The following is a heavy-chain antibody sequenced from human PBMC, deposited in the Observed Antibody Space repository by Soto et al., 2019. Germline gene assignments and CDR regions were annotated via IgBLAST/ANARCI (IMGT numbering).Heavy chain of an antibody. J-gene: IGHJ4*02. CDR3: ARRHCSGGICFLFDY. CDR2: INLGDSHT. CDR1: GYTFSSHC. D-gene: IGHD2-15*01. Sequence: PGESLKISCEGYGYTFSSHCIAWVRQMPGKGLEWMGIINLGDSHTIYSPSFRGQVTISADKSINTAYLQWSSLEASDTAIYFCARRHCSGGICFLFDYWGQGTLVTVSS. V-gene: IGHV5-51*01.